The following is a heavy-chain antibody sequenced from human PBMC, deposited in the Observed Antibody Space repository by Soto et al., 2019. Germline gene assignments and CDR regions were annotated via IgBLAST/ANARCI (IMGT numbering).Heavy chain of an antibody. D-gene: IGHD1-26*01. J-gene: IGHJ6*02. CDR2: ISTSGGYK. V-gene: IGHV3-21*02. CDR3: VGERSALPGARDAMDV. Sequence: EVRLVESGGCLVKPGGSLRVSCAASGFNFNTYSMNWVRQAPGKGLEWVSFISTSGGYKYYADSVRGRFTISRDNAKKSVYLEMNSLTADDTAVYYCVGERSALPGARDAMDVWGQGTTVTVSS. CDR1: GFNFNTYS.